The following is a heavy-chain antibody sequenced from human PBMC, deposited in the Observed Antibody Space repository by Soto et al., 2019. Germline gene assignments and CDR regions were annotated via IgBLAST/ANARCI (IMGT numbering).Heavy chain of an antibody. CDR2: IFPSDSDT. CDR3: ARKDKSGYFNWFHX. V-gene: IGHV5-51*01. D-gene: IGHD3-22*01. J-gene: IGHJ5*02. Sequence: PGEALKISCRTSGYRFTSYWIAWVRQMPGKGLELMGIIFPSDSDTRYSPSFQGQVTISAYRSTSTVFLQWASLKSSDTAVYFCARKDKSGYFNWFHXWGQGTLVTVSX. CDR1: GYRFTSYW.